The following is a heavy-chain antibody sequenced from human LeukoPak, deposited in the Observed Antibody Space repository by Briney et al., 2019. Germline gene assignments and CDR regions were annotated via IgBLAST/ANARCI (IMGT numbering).Heavy chain of an antibody. V-gene: IGHV1-24*01. CDR2: SDPEDGET. J-gene: IGHJ4*02. CDR1: GYTVTELS. Sequence: ASVKVSCKVSGYTVTELSKHWVRQAPGKGLEWMGGSDPEDGETIYAQKFQGRVTMTEDTSTDTAYMELSSLRSEDRAVYYCVTPRPRSAVITEPFDYWGQGTLVTVSS. CDR3: VTPRPRSAVITEPFDY. D-gene: IGHD3-22*01.